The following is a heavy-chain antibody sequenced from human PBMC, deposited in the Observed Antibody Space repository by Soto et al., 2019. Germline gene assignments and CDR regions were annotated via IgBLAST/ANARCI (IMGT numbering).Heavy chain of an antibody. Sequence: SATLSLTCTVSGAPIRSGDYYWYWVRQAPGPGLEWVGYIYYSGSTYYNPSLKRRLDISLDVSRNQFSLRLTSVTASDTAVYFCARVGYGVDELLDWCPGRGVTVDS. CDR3: ARVGYGVDELLD. CDR2: IYYSGST. V-gene: IGHV4-30-4*01. J-gene: IGHJ4*02. CDR1: GAPIRSGDYY. D-gene: IGHD4-17*01.